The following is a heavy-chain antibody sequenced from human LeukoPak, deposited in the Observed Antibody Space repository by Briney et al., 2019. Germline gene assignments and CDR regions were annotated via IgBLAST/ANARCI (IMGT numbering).Heavy chain of an antibody. J-gene: IGHJ3*02. Sequence: ASVKVSCKTSGYTFTGYYMHWVRQAPGQGLEWMGWINPNSGGTNYAQKFQDRVTMTRDTSISTAYMELSRLRSDDTAVYYCARAGKIMITMVRGALASSDGFDIWGQGKMVTVSS. V-gene: IGHV1-2*02. CDR2: INPNSGGT. D-gene: IGHD3-10*01. CDR1: GYTFTGYY. CDR3: ARAGKIMITMVRGALASSDGFDI.